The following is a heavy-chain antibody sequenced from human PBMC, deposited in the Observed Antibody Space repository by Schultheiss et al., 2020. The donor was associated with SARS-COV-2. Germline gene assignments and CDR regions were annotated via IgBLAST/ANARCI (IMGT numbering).Heavy chain of an antibody. CDR3: ARGEAAAGPPFDY. CDR2: IYYSGST. CDR1: GGSISSYY. D-gene: IGHD6-13*01. V-gene: IGHV4-59*12. Sequence: SETLFLTCTVSGGSISSYYWSWIRQPPGKGLEWIGYIYYSGSTNYNPSLKSRVTISVDTSKNQFSLKLSSVTAADTAVYYCARGEAAAGPPFDYWGQGTLVTVSS. J-gene: IGHJ4*02.